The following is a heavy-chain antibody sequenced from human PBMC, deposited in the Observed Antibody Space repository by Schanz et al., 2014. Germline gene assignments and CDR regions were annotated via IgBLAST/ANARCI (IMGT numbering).Heavy chain of an antibody. V-gene: IGHV3-30*02. CDR1: GFTFRTYG. Sequence: QVQLVESGGGVVQPGGSLRLSCAASGFTFRTYGMHWVRQAPGKGLEWLAFLRSDGSRRDYADSVKGRFTISRDNSRNTLSLQMNSLRTEDTAVYFCAKSYDTSGYSGFDYWGQGTLVTVSS. CDR2: LRSDGSRR. CDR3: AKSYDTSGYSGFDY. J-gene: IGHJ4*02. D-gene: IGHD3-22*01.